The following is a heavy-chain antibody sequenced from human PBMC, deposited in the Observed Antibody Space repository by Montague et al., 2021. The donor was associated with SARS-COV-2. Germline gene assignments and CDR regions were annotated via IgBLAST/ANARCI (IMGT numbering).Heavy chain of an antibody. CDR3: ARGIPLYSSGCSFRFWASSFDY. Sequence: SETLSLTCTVYGGSFSGYYWSWIRQPPGKGLEWIGKINHSGSTNYNPSLKSRVTISVDTSKNQFSLKLSSVTAADTAVYYCARGIPLYSSGCSFRFWASSFDYWGQGTLVTVSS. CDR1: GGSFSGYY. CDR2: INHSGST. D-gene: IGHD6-19*01. J-gene: IGHJ4*02. V-gene: IGHV4-34*01.